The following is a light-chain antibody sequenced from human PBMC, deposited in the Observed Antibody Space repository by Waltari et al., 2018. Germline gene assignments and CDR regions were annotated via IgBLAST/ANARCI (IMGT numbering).Light chain of an antibody. V-gene: IGLV3-10*01. CDR2: QDT. CDR1: ALSKKY. CDR3: YSTEDAGHHRV. J-gene: IGLJ2*01. Sequence: SYDLTQTPSVSVSPGQTARNTCSGDALSKKYAYWFQQKSGQAPILVIYQDTKRPSGIPERFSGSSSGTMATLTISGARVEDEADYYCYSTEDAGHHRVFGGGTKVTVL.